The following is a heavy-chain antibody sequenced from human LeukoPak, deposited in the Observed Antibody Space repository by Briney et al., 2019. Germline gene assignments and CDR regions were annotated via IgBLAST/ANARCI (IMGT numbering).Heavy chain of an antibody. CDR2: IYHSGST. CDR3: ARLYSYGYLDY. D-gene: IGHD5-18*01. J-gene: IGHJ4*02. V-gene: IGHV4-38-2*01. CDR1: GYSISSGYY. Sequence: SETLSLTCAVSGYSISSGYYWGWIRQPPGKGLEWIGSIYHSGSTYYNPSLKSRVTISVDTSKNQLSLKLSSVTAADTAVYYCARLYSYGYLDYWGQGTLVTVSS.